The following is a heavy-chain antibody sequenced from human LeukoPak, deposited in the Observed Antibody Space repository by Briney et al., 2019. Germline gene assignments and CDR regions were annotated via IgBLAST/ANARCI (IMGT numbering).Heavy chain of an antibody. D-gene: IGHD1-26*01. CDR2: IRDDGGEI. CDR1: GFTFSSYW. Sequence: GGSLRLSCAASGFTFSSYWMSWVRQAPGKGLECVANIRDDGGEIYYVDSVKGRFTISRDNAKSSLFLQMNSLRAEDAAVYYCARDKPRGSYYGSIFDSWGQGTLVTVSS. CDR3: ARDKPRGSYYGSIFDS. J-gene: IGHJ4*02. V-gene: IGHV3-7*01.